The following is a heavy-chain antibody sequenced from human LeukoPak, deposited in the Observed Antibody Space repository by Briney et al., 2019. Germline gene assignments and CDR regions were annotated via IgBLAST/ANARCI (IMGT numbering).Heavy chain of an antibody. CDR1: GYTFTSYG. J-gene: IGHJ1*01. Sequence: ASVKVSCKASGYTFTSYGISWVRQAPGQGLEWMGWISAYNGNTNYAQKLQGRVTMTTDTSTSTAYMELRSLRSDDTAVYYCAREPFGSYYTEYFQHWARAPWSPSPQ. CDR2: ISAYNGNT. CDR3: AREPFGSYYTEYFQH. V-gene: IGHV1-18*01. D-gene: IGHD1-26*01.